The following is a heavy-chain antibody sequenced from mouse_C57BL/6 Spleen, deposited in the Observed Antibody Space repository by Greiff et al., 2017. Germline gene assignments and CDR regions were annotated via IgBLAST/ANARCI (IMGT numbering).Heavy chain of an antibody. D-gene: IGHD2-5*01. J-gene: IGHJ4*01. CDR3: AREGSNFYAMDY. CDR1: GYTFTSYW. CDR2: IYPSDSET. Sequence: QVQLQQPGAELVRPGSSVKLSCKASGYTFTSYWMDWVKQRPGQGLEWIGNIYPSDSETHYNQKFKDKATLTVDKSSSTAYMQLSSLTSEDSAVYYCAREGSNFYAMDYWGQGTSVTVSS. V-gene: IGHV1-61*01.